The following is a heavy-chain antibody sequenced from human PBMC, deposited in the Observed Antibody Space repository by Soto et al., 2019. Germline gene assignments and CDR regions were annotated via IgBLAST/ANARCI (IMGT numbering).Heavy chain of an antibody. CDR1: GFTFSNYA. V-gene: IGHV3-23*01. Sequence: LRLSCAASGFTFSNYAVSWVRQSPGRGLEWVASISDKGGSTKYADSVNGRFTISRDNSRNTLSLQMDTLRAEDTAVYYCARLPYSYVSLYFFDFWGQGSLVTVSS. J-gene: IGHJ4*02. CDR2: ISDKGGST. CDR3: ARLPYSYVSLYFFDF. D-gene: IGHD5-18*01.